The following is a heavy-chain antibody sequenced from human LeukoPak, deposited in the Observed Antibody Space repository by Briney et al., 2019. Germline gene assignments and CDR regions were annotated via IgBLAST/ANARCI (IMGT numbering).Heavy chain of an antibody. CDR1: GFTFSSYA. V-gene: IGHV3-23*01. Sequence: GSLRLSCAASGFTFSSYAMTCVRQPPGKGLEWVSTISGGGSTNYTDSVKGRFTISRDNSKNTLYLQMNSLRAEDTAVYYCAKRSEDWGQGTLVTVSS. CDR3: AKRSED. CDR2: ISGGGST. J-gene: IGHJ4*02.